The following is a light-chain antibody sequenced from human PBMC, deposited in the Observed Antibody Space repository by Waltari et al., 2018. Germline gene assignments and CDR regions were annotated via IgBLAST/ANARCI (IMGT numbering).Light chain of an antibody. Sequence: QSVLTQPPSASGTPGQRVTISCSGSSSNIGSIYVYWYQQLPGSAPKLLISRDNHRPSGVPDQFSGSRSGTSSSLAISGLRSEDEADYYCAAWDDSLGGVVFGGGTKLTVL. CDR3: AAWDDSLGGVV. CDR1: SSNIGSIY. CDR2: RDN. J-gene: IGLJ2*01. V-gene: IGLV1-47*01.